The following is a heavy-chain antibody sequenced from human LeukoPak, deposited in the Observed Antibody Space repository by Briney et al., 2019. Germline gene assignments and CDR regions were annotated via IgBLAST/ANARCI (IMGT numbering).Heavy chain of an antibody. V-gene: IGHV4-59*01. CDR1: GGSISTYY. D-gene: IGHD3/OR15-3a*01. CDR3: ARDRMIFGA. Sequence: SETLSLTCSVSGGSISTYYWSWIRQPPGKGLEWIGYIDYSGSTNYNPSLKSRVTISVDTSKNQFSLRLSSVTAADTAVYYCARDRMIFGAWGQGTLVTVSS. J-gene: IGHJ4*02. CDR2: IDYSGST.